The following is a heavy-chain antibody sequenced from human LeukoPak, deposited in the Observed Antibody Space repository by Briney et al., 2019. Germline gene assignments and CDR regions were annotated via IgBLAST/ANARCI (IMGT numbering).Heavy chain of an antibody. J-gene: IGHJ6*03. V-gene: IGHV4-4*02. Sequence: PSETLSLTCAVSGGSISSSNWWSWVRQPPGKGLEWIGEIYHSGSTNFNPSLKSRVTISVDTSKNQFSLKMSSVTAADTAVYFCARGGPPGYYYDYYMDVWGKGTTVTISS. CDR3: ARGGPPGYYYDYYMDV. CDR1: GGSISSSNW. CDR2: IYHSGST.